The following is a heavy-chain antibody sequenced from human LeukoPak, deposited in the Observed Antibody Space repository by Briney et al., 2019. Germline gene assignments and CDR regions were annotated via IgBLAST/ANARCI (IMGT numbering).Heavy chain of an antibody. CDR3: AGQGSGGPLDY. CDR1: GFTFSRYS. D-gene: IGHD6-19*01. CDR2: ISWNSGSI. Sequence: GGSLRLSCAASGFTFSRYSMNWVRQAPGKGLEWVSGISWNSGSIGYADSVKGRFTISRDNAKNSLYLQMNSLRAEDTALYYCAGQGSGGPLDYWGQGTLVTVSS. J-gene: IGHJ4*02. V-gene: IGHV3-9*01.